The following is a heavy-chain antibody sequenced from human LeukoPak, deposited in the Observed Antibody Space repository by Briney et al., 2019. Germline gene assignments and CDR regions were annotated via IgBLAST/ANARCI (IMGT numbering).Heavy chain of an antibody. Sequence: SETLSLTCTVSGVSISSYYWSWIPHPPGKGLKGRGYIYDSGSTYYNTSLKSRVTISVDTSKIHFSLRLRSVTAADTAVYYCARDIIERRGAVGFDPWGQGTLVTVSS. CDR3: ARDIIERRGAVGFDP. CDR2: IYDSGST. V-gene: IGHV4-59*01. CDR1: GVSISSYY. J-gene: IGHJ5*02. D-gene: IGHD6-13*01.